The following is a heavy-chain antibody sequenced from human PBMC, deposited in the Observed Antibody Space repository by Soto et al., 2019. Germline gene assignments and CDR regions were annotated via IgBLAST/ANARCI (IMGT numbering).Heavy chain of an antibody. CDR1: GGSISSYY. V-gene: IGHV4-59*12. J-gene: IGHJ4*02. D-gene: IGHD5-12*01. CDR3: AAGGGLPRYY. Sequence: LSLTCTVSGGSISSYYWSWIRQPPGKGLEWIGYIYYSGSTYYNPSLKSRVTISVDTSKNQFSLKLSSVTAADTAVYYCAAGGGLPRYYWGQGTLVTVSS. CDR2: IYYSGST.